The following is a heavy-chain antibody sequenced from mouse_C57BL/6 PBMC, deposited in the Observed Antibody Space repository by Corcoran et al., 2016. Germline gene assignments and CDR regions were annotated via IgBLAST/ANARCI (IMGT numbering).Heavy chain of an antibody. Sequence: DVQLQESGPGLVKPSQSLSLTCSVTGYSITSGYYWNWIRQFPGNKLEWMGYISYDGSNNYNPSLKNRISITRDTSKNQFFLKLNSVTTEDTATYYCATDYYGSPAWFAYWGQGTLVTVSA. V-gene: IGHV3-6*01. CDR2: ISYDGSN. D-gene: IGHD1-1*01. CDR3: ATDYYGSPAWFAY. J-gene: IGHJ3*01. CDR1: GYSITSGYY.